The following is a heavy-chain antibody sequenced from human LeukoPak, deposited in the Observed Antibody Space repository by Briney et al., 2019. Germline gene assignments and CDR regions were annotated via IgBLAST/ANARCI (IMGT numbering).Heavy chain of an antibody. Sequence: SETLSLTCTVSGGSIRGYYWSWIRQPPGRGLEWMAYINYSGSTNYNPSLKSRVAISVDTSKNQFSLKLSSVTAADTAVYYCASYSSSLEYFHPWGQGTLVTVSS. CDR1: GGSIRGYY. V-gene: IGHV4-59*01. CDR3: ASYSSSLEYFHP. CDR2: INYSGST. D-gene: IGHD6-13*01. J-gene: IGHJ1*01.